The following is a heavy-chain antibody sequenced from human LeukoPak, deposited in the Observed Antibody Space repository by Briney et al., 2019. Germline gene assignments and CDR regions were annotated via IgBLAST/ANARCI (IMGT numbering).Heavy chain of an antibody. CDR3: ARAGFGMLFDY. Sequence: ASVKVSCKASGYTFTGYYMHWVRQAPGQGLEWMGWINPNSGGTNYAQKFQGRVTMTRDTSISTAYLQWSSLKASDTAMYYCARAGFGMLFDYWGQGTLVTVSS. D-gene: IGHD3-10*02. CDR1: GYTFTGYY. V-gene: IGHV1-2*02. J-gene: IGHJ4*02. CDR2: INPNSGGT.